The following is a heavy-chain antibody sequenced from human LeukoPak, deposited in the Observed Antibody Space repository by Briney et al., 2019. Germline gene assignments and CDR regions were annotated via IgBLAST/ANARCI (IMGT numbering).Heavy chain of an antibody. J-gene: IGHJ3*02. CDR1: GGSFSGYY. V-gene: IGHV4-30-4*01. CDR3: ARGSWGDGYNLWSALDI. D-gene: IGHD5-24*01. CDR2: IYYSGST. Sequence: NASETLSLTCAVYGGSFSGYYWSWIRQPPGKGLEWIGYIYYSGSTYYNPSLKSRVTISVDTSKNQFSLKLSSVTAADTAVYYCARGSWGDGYNLWSALDIWGQGTMVTVSS.